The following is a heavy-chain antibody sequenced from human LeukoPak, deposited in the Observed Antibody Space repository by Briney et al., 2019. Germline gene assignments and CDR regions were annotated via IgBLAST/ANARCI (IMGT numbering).Heavy chain of an antibody. CDR1: GGSISSYY. D-gene: IGHD3-22*01. Sequence: PSETLSLTCTVSGGSISSYYWSWIRQPPGKGLEWIGYIYYSGSTNYNPSLKSRVTISVDTSKNQFSLKLSSVTAADTAVYYCARTDYYDSSGYCLYYFDYWGQGTLVTVSA. V-gene: IGHV4-59*01. CDR2: IYYSGST. J-gene: IGHJ4*02. CDR3: ARTDYYDSSGYCLYYFDY.